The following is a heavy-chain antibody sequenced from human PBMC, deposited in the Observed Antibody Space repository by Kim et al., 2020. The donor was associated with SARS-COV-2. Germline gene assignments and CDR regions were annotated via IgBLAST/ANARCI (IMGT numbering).Heavy chain of an antibody. D-gene: IGHD2-8*01. CDR3: ARGTLYCPNGVCEDWYFDL. Sequence: GRFTISRDKSKNTLYLQMNSLRAEDTAVYYCARGTLYCPNGVCEDWYFDLWGRGTMVTVSS. V-gene: IGHV3-30*07. J-gene: IGHJ2*01.